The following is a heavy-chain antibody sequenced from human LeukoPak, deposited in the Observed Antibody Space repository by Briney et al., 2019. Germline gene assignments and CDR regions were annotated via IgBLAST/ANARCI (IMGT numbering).Heavy chain of an antibody. Sequence: GGSLRLSCAASGFTFSSYSMNWVRQAPRKGVEWVSSISRSSSYISYADSVKGRFNISRDNAKKSMYLQMNSLRAEDTAVYYCARGGIRFLEWLLSLCWGQGTLVTVSS. J-gene: IGHJ4*02. CDR1: GFTFSSYS. CDR3: ARGGIRFLEWLLSLC. CDR2: ISRSSSYI. D-gene: IGHD3-3*01. V-gene: IGHV3-21*01.